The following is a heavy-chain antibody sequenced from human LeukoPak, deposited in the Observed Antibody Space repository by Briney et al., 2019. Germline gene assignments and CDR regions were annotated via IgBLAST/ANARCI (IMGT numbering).Heavy chain of an antibody. D-gene: IGHD3-22*01. V-gene: IGHV1-69*05. CDR2: IIPIFGTA. CDR3: ARGLGRNNWFDP. J-gene: IGHJ5*02. CDR1: GGTFSSYA. Sequence: GASVKVSCKASGGTFSSYAISWVRQAPGQGLEWMGGIIPIFGTANYAQKFQGRVTITTDESTSTAYMELSSLRSEDTAVYYCARGLGRNNWFDPWGQGTLVTVSS.